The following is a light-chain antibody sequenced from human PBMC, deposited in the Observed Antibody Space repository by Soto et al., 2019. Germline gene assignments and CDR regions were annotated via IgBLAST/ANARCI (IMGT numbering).Light chain of an antibody. V-gene: IGKV3-15*01. CDR2: GAS. J-gene: IGKJ5*01. Sequence: ELVMTQSPSTLSVSPGERATLSCRASQSISSKLAWYQQKPGQAPRLLIYGASTRATGIPARFSGSGSGTEFTLTISSLQSEDFAVYYCHQYVTSPITFGQGTRLEIK. CDR1: QSISSK. CDR3: HQYVTSPIT.